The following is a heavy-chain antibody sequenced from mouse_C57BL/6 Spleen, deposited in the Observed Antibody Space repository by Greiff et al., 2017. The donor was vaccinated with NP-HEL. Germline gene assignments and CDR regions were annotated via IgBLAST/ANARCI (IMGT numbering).Heavy chain of an antibody. CDR2: IDPNSGGT. CDR3: ARDENGSSPYWYFDV. J-gene: IGHJ1*03. CDR1: GYTFTSYW. V-gene: IGHV1-72*01. Sequence: QVQLQQPGAELVKPGASVKLSCKASGYTFTSYWMHWVKQRPGRGLEWIGRIDPNSGGTKYNEKFKSKATLTADKPSSTAYMQLSSLTSEDSAVYECARDENGSSPYWYFDVWGTGTTVTVSS. D-gene: IGHD1-1*01.